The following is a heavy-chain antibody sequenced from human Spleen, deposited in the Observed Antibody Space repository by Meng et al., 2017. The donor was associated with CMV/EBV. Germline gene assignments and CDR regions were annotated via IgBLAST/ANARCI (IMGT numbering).Heavy chain of an antibody. D-gene: IGHD2-2*02. Sequence: TFITYANNGVRLAHGQGLEWMGAIIPIFGTPNYAQKFQGRVTVTTDESTSTAYMELSSLRSEDTAVYFCASSRDCTGTNCYSPGLDYWGQGTLVTVSS. CDR3: ASSRDCTGTNCYSPGLDY. V-gene: IGHV1-69*05. CDR2: IIPIFGTP. CDR1: TFITYA. J-gene: IGHJ4*02.